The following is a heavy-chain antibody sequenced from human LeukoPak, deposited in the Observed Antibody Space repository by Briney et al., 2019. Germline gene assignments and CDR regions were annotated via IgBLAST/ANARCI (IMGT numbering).Heavy chain of an antibody. V-gene: IGHV3-30*04. J-gene: IGHJ4*02. Sequence: QAGGSLRLSCAASGFTFSSYAMHWVRQAPGKGLEWVAVISYDGSNKYYADSVKGRLTISRDNSKNTLYLQMNSLRAEDMAVYYCAREGLRGYYYDSSGYYFDYWGQGTPVTVSS. CDR3: AREGLRGYYYDSSGYYFDY. D-gene: IGHD3-22*01. CDR2: ISYDGSNK. CDR1: GFTFSSYA.